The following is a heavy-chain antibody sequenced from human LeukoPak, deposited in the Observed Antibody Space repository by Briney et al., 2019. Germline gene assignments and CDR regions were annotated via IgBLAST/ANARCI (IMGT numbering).Heavy chain of an antibody. Sequence: ASVKVSCKASGYTFTDYYMHWVRQAPGQGLEWMGWINPNSGDTNYAQKFQGRVTMTRDTSISTAYMELSRLRSDDTAVYYCARDHWNSRFDHWGQGTLVTVSS. J-gene: IGHJ4*02. CDR2: INPNSGDT. CDR3: ARDHWNSRFDH. CDR1: GYTFTDYY. V-gene: IGHV1-2*02. D-gene: IGHD1-7*01.